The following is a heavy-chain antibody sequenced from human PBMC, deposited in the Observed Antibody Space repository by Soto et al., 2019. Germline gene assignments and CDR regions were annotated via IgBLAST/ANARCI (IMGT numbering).Heavy chain of an antibody. CDR3: AKLPDDTCSVLEVCDIWGLGTVVTHYYYYGMDV. CDR2: IANDGSYK. J-gene: IGHJ6*02. D-gene: IGHD2-15*01. Sequence: GGSLRLSCAASGFSFENLDMHWVRQAPGKGLEWVAVIANDGSYKYYAESLRGRFTISRDNSKKTLYLQMNSLRPEDTALYYCAKLPDDTCSVLEVCDIWGLGTVVTHYYYYGMDVWGQGTTVTVSS. CDR1: GFSFENLD. V-gene: IGHV3-30*18.